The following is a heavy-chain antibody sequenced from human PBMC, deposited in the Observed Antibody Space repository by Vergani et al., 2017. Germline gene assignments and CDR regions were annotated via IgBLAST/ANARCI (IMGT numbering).Heavy chain of an antibody. V-gene: IGHV1-69*14. CDR2: IIPIFGTA. D-gene: IGHD5-18*01. J-gene: IGHJ4*02. Sequence: QVQLVQSGAEVKKPGSSVKVSCKASGGTFSSYAISWVRQAPGQGLEWMGRIIPIFGTANYAQKFQGRVTITADKSTGTAYMELSSLRAEDTAVYYCARDPSVERVDTAPGNYWGQGTLVTVSS. CDR1: GGTFSSYA. CDR3: ARDPSVERVDTAPGNY.